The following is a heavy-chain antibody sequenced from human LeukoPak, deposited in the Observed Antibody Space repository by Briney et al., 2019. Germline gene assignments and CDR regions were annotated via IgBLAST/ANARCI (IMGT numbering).Heavy chain of an antibody. CDR2: VIPIFDTV. J-gene: IGHJ6*03. CDR3: ARDGRYFDWSPTYYYYYYMDV. Sequence: GASVKVSCKASGGTFSSYAISWVRQAPGQGLEWVGGVIPIFDTVNYAQKFQGRVTITADKSTSTAYMELSSLRSEDTAVYYCARDGRYFDWSPTYYYYYYMDVWGEGTTVTVSS. CDR1: GGTFSSYA. D-gene: IGHD3-9*01. V-gene: IGHV1-69*06.